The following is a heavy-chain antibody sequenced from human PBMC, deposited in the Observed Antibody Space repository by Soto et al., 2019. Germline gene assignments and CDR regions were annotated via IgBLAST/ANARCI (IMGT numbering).Heavy chain of an antibody. V-gene: IGHV4-39*01. CDR1: GASIRDPFLS. CDR2: TYHTGAT. J-gene: IGHJ4*02. CDR3: ARRTRSYAGIPIDF. Sequence: QVMLQESGPGLVRPSATLFLTCNGSGASIRDPFLSWGWVSQPPGKTMEWIGTTYHTGATSYPPSLHSRVTMSIDMAKDRVALMLTSVSAADTWVYYCARRTRSYAGIPIDFWGPGSQGTGST. D-gene: IGHD2-8*01.